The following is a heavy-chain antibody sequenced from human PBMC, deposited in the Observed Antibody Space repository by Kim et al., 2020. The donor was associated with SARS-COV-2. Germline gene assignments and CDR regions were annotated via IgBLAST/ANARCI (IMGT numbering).Heavy chain of an antibody. CDR1: GFTFRTYA. J-gene: IGHJ3*02. CDR2: ISHDGSND. Sequence: GGSLRLSCGVSGFTFRTYAFDWVRQAPGKGLEWVAVISHDGSNDYYAESVKGRFTISRDNSKSTLYLQMNSLRVEDTALYYCVRAKGGYNSAFDIWGQGTMVTVS. V-gene: IGHV3-30*04. CDR3: VRAKGGYNSAFDI. D-gene: IGHD5-12*01.